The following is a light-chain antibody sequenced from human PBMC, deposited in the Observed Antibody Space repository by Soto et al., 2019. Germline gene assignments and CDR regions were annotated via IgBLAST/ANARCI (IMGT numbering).Light chain of an antibody. J-gene: IGLJ1*01. Sequence: NFMLTQPHSVSESPGKTVTISCTRSSGSIASNYVQWYQQRPGSAPTTVIYEHNQRPSGVPDRFSGSKSGNTASLTISGLQAEDETDYYCSSYSSSSTRYVFGTGTKVTVL. CDR3: SSYSSSSTRYV. V-gene: IGLV6-57*04. CDR2: EHN. CDR1: SGSIASNY.